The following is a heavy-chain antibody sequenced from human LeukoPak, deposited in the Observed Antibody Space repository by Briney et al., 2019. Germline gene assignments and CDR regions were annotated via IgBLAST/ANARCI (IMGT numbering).Heavy chain of an antibody. V-gene: IGHV1-18*01. CDR3: ARVEHDAFDI. Sequence: ASVKVSCKASGYTFTSYGISWVRQAPGQGLEXXGXXXAXXXXXXXAXXXQGRVTMTTDTSTSTAYMELRSLRSDDTAVYYCARVEHDAFDIWGQGTMVTVSS. J-gene: IGHJ3*02. CDR2: XXAXXXXX. D-gene: IGHD1/OR15-1a*01. CDR1: GYTFTSYG.